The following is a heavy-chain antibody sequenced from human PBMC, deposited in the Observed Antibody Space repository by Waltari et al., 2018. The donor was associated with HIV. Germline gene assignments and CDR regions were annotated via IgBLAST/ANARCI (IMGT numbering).Heavy chain of an antibody. J-gene: IGHJ4*02. Sequence: QVHLVESGGGVVQPGGSLRLSCGASGFSFRTYGMHWVRQGPGKGLEWVAFIRYDGSTKYYVDSVKGRFTISRDNSNNTLYLQMNSLRAEDTAVYYCAKGEWFGELIGPDYWGQGTLVTVSS. V-gene: IGHV3-30*02. CDR1: GFSFRTYG. D-gene: IGHD3-10*01. CDR2: IRYDGSTK. CDR3: AKGEWFGELIGPDY.